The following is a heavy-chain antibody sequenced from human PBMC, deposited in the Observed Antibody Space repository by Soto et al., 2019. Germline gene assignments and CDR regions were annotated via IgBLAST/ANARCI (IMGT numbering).Heavy chain of an antibody. V-gene: IGHV5-10-1*01. D-gene: IGHD3-10*01. CDR1: GYSFTSYL. J-gene: IGHJ6*02. CDR3: ARLPVPRHTRLYYYGSGSYYYYYGMDV. CDR2: IDPSDSYT. Sequence: GESLNISCKGSGYSFTSYLISWVRQMAGKGLEWMGRIDPSDSYTNYSPSFQGHVTISADKSISTAYLQWSSLKASDTAMYYCARLPVPRHTRLYYYGSGSYYYYYGMDVWGQGTTVNVSS.